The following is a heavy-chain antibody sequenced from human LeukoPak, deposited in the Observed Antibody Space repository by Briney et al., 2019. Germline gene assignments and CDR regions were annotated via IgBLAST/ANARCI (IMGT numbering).Heavy chain of an antibody. V-gene: IGHV3-30*18. CDR1: GFTFSSYG. D-gene: IGHD1-26*01. CDR2: ISYDGSNK. CDR3: AKELMGATAY. J-gene: IGHJ4*02. Sequence: GGSLRLSCAASGFTFSSYGMHWVRQAPGKGLEWVAVISYDGSNKYYADSVKGRFTISRDNSKNTLYLQMNSLRAEDTAVYYCAKELMGATAYWGQGTLVTVSS.